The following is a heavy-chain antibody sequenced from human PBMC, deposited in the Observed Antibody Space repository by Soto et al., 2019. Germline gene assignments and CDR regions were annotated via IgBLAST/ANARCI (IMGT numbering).Heavy chain of an antibody. J-gene: IGHJ4*02. V-gene: IGHV4-39*01. CDR3: ARPPSGCGGDCPMGY. Sequence: QLQLQESGPGLVKPSETLSLTCTVSGGSISSSSYYWGWIRQPPGKGLEWIGSIYYSGSTYYNPSLKSRVTISVDTSKNQFSLKLSSVTAADTAVYYCARPPSGCGGDCPMGYWGQGTLVTVSS. CDR2: IYYSGST. D-gene: IGHD2-21*02. CDR1: GGSISSSSYY.